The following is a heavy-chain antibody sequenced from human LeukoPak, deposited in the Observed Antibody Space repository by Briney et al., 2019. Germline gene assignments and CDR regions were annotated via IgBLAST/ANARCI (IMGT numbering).Heavy chain of an antibody. CDR1: GFTFSSYS. J-gene: IGHJ6*03. CDR2: ISSSSSYI. CDR3: AKVSLSGGSAYHYYYMDV. D-gene: IGHD3-16*02. V-gene: IGHV3-21*01. Sequence: GGSLRLSCAASGFTFSSYSMNWVRQAPGKGLEWVSSISSSSSYIYYADSVKGRFTISRDNSKNTLYLQMNSLRVEDTAVYYCAKVSLSGGSAYHYYYMDVWGKGTTVTVSS.